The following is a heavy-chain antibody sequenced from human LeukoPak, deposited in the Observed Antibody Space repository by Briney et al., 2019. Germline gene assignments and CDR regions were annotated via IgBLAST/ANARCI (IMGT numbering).Heavy chain of an antibody. CDR2: IHTSGST. J-gene: IGHJ4*02. Sequence: SETLSLTCIVSGGSISNYYWSWIRQPPGKGLEWIGDIHTSGSTNYNPSLKSRVTISVDTSKNQFSLKLSSVTAADTAVYYCARLRARGWYLDYWGQGTLVTVSS. CDR1: GGSISNYY. V-gene: IGHV4-4*09. CDR3: ARLRARGWYLDY. D-gene: IGHD6-19*01.